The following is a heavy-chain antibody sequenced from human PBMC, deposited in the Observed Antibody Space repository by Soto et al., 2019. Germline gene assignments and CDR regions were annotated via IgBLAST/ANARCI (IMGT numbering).Heavy chain of an antibody. D-gene: IGHD3-9*01. CDR3: AREEDSQLHYDILTPANSFDP. V-gene: IGHV3-48*01. CDR1: GFTFSSYS. Sequence: GGSLRLSCAASGFTFSSYSMNWVRQAPGKGLEWVSYISSSSSTIYYADSVKGRFTISRDNAKNSLHLQMNSLRAEDTAVYYCAREEDSQLHYDILTPANSFDPWGQGTLVTVSS. J-gene: IGHJ5*02. CDR2: ISSSSSTI.